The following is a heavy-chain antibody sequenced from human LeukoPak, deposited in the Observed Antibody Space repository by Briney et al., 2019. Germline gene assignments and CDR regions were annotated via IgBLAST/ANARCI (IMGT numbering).Heavy chain of an antibody. Sequence: GGSLRLSCAASGFGFSSQAMGWVRPAPGKGLEWVSVISDSGSLTYYADSVKGRFTISRDNSKNTLFLQMKSLRAEDTAVYYCAKDARRTDGWYFFDYWGQGTLVTVSS. CDR1: GFGFSSQA. D-gene: IGHD6-19*01. J-gene: IGHJ4*02. CDR2: ISDSGSLT. V-gene: IGHV3-23*01. CDR3: AKDARRTDGWYFFDY.